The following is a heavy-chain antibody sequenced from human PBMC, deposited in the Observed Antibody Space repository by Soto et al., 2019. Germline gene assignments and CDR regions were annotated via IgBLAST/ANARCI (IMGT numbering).Heavy chain of an antibody. V-gene: IGHV3-15*07. D-gene: IGHD3-22*01. J-gene: IGHJ4*01. Sequence: GVSLRLSFAASGFAFSNAWINWVRQAPGKGLEWVGRIKSKAHAGTTDFAAPVRGRYAIRRADSRNMVYMQMNSLNTEDTAVYYCTTDSYSTMIEVRFDYWGHGTRVTVSS. CDR2: IKSKAHAGTT. CDR1: GFAFSNAW. CDR3: TTDSYSTMIEVRFDY.